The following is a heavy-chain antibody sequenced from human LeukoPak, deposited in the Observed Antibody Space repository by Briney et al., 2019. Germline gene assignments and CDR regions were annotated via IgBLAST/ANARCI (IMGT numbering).Heavy chain of an antibody. CDR1: GFTFSSYE. J-gene: IGHJ4*02. D-gene: IGHD4-11*01. V-gene: IGHV3-48*03. CDR2: ISSSGSTI. CDR3: ARADPCSNYLDY. Sequence: GGSLRLSCAASGFTFSSYEMNWVRQAPGKGLEWVSYISSSGSTIYYADSVKGRFTISRDNAKNSLYLQMNSLRAEDTAVYYCARADPCSNYLDYWGQGTLVTVSS.